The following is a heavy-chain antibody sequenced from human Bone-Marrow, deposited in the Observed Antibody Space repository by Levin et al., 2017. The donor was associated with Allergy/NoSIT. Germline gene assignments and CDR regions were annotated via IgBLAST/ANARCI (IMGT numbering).Heavy chain of an antibody. CDR1: GFTFSNYW. CDR2: INQDGTEK. D-gene: IGHD2-2*01. V-gene: IGHV3-7*01. J-gene: IGHJ5*02. CDR3: ARRDYCSSDTCYTGVGDFQP. Sequence: GGSLRLSCAASGFTFSNYWMNWVRQAPGKGLEWVANINQDGTEKYYVDSVKGRFTISRDNAHNSVYLQPNSLRAEDTALSYCARRDYCSSDTCYTGVGDFQPWGQGTQVTVSS.